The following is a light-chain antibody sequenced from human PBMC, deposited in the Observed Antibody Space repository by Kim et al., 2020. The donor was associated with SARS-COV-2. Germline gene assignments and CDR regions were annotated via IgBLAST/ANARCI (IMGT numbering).Light chain of an antibody. CDR2: EVS. CDR3: CSYAGRNTPYV. J-gene: IGLJ1*01. Sequence: QSALTQPASMSGSPEQSITISCTGTSSDVGNYNLVSWYQHFPCKAPKLMIYEVSQRPSGVSNRFSGSKSGNTASLTISGLQAEDEADYYCCSYAGRNTPYVFGTGTKVTVL. CDR1: SSDVGNYNL. V-gene: IGLV2-23*02.